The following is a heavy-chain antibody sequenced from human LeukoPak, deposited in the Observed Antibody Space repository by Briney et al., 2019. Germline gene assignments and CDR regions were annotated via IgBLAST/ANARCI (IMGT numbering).Heavy chain of an antibody. CDR2: IYCSGST. V-gene: IGHV4-59*01. CDR1: GGSISTYY. J-gene: IGHJ3*02. D-gene: IGHD4-17*01. Sequence: SETLSLTCTVSGGSISTYYWCWIRLPPAQGQGRIGYIYCSGSTNYNPSLKSRVTISVDTSKNQFSLKLSSVTAADTAVYYCARGPLGDEFADAFDIWGQGTMVTVSS. CDR3: ARGPLGDEFADAFDI.